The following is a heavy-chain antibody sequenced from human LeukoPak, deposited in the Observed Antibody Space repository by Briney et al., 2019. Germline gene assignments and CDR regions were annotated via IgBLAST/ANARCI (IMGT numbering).Heavy chain of an antibody. CDR1: GYTFTSYY. CDR2: INPSGGST. Sequence: ASVKVSCKASGYTFTSYYIHWVREAPGQGLEWMGIINPSGGSTSYAQKFQGRVTMTRDTSISTAYMELSRLRSDDTAVYYCARDSGGDYYDSSGYSTLDFDYWGQGTLVTVSS. CDR3: ARDSGGDYYDSSGYSTLDFDY. D-gene: IGHD3-22*01. J-gene: IGHJ4*02. V-gene: IGHV1-46*01.